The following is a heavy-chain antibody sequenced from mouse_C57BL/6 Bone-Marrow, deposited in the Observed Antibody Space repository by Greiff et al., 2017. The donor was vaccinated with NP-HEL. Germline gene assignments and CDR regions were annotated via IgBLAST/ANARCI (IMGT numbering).Heavy chain of an antibody. CDR3: ARYYGSNYYYAMDY. D-gene: IGHD1-1*01. CDR1: GFNIKDYY. V-gene: IGHV14-2*01. Sequence: DVKLQESGAELVKPGASVKLSCTASGFNIKDYYMHWVKQRTEQGLEWIGRIDPEDGETKYAPKFQGKATITADTSSNTAYLQLSSLTSEDTAVYYCARYYGSNYYYAMDYWGQGTSVTVSS. CDR2: IDPEDGET. J-gene: IGHJ4*01.